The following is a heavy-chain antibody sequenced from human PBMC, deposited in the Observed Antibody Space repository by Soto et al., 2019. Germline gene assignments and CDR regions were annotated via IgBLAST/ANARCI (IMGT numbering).Heavy chain of an antibody. CDR2: IYHSGRT. V-gene: IGHV4-30-2*01. J-gene: IGHJ4*02. CDR1: GGSISSGGYS. CDR3: ARGPNTKPSRFDY. Sequence: SETLSLTCAVSGGSISSGGYSWNWIRQPPGKGLEWIGYIYHSGRTNYNPSLKSRVTISLDRSKTQFSLQVTSVTAADAAVYYCARGPNTKPSRFDYWGKGKLVAVS.